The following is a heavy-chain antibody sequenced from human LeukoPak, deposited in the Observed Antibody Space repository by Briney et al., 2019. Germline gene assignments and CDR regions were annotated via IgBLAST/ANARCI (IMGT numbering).Heavy chain of an antibody. V-gene: IGHV1-46*01. CDR1: GYTFTSYY. CDR2: INPSGGST. CDR3: ARDRHPRQQLVEGFDY. Sequence: ASVKVSCKASGYTFTSYYMHWVRQAPGQGLEWMGIINPSGGSTSYAQKFQGRVTMTRDTSTSSVYMELSSLRSDDTAIYYCARDRHPRQQLVEGFDYWGQGTLVTVSS. D-gene: IGHD6-13*01. J-gene: IGHJ4*02.